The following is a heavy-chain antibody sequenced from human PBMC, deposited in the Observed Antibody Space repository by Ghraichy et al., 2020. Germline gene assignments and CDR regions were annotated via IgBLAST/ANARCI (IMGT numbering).Heavy chain of an antibody. J-gene: IGHJ4*02. CDR3: AIIVATTSENF. D-gene: IGHD5-12*01. CDR2: ISANNGNT. V-gene: IGHV1-18*01. Sequence: ASVKVSCKASGYTFTRYGISWVRQAPGQGLEWMGWISANNGNTHYAQNLQGRVTITTDTSTSTAYMELRSLRSDDTAMYYCAIIVATTSENFWGQGTLVTVSS. CDR1: GYTFTRYG.